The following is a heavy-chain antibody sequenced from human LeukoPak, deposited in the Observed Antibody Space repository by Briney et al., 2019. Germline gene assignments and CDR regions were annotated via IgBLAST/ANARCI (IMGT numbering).Heavy chain of an antibody. CDR1: GGSISSYY. CDR2: IYYTGST. CDR3: ARAGGFTGGYIF. D-gene: IGHD2-8*02. Sequence: SETLSLTCTVSGGSISSYYWSWIRQPPGKGLEWIGYIYYTGSTNYNPSLKSRVTISVDTSKSQFSLKLSSVTAADTAVYYCARAGGFTGGYIFWAQGTLVTVSS. V-gene: IGHV4-59*01. J-gene: IGHJ4*02.